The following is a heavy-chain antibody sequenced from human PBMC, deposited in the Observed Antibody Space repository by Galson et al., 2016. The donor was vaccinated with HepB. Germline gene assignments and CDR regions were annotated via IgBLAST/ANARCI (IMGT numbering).Heavy chain of an antibody. CDR1: TSTSITYP. D-gene: IGHD6-19*01. CDR2: INTNTGKP. CDR3: SSGPHYFDY. V-gene: IGHV7-4-1*02. Sequence: VKVSCKASTSTSITYPISWVRQAPGQGLEWMGWINTNTGKPAYAQGFTGRHVFSLDTSVSTAYLQISGLQTEDTAVYYCSSGPHYFDYWGQGALVTVSS. J-gene: IGHJ4*02.